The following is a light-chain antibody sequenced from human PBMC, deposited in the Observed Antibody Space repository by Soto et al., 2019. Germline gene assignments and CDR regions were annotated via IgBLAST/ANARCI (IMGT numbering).Light chain of an antibody. CDR1: SSDIGSYDH. V-gene: IGLV2-14*01. J-gene: IGLJ1*01. Sequence: QSVLTQPASVSGSPGQSITIPCSGTSSDIGSYDHVAWFQQFPGKTPKLMIYSVSNRPSGVSYRFSGSKSGNTASLTISALQAEDEADYYCISYTVSRSYVFGTGTKLTVL. CDR2: SVS. CDR3: ISYTVSRSYV.